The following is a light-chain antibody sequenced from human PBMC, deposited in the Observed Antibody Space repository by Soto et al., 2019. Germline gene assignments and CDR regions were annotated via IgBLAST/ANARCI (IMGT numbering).Light chain of an antibody. J-gene: IGKJ2*01. CDR3: HQYGTLQYA. V-gene: IGKV3-20*01. CDR1: QRVSSNY. Sequence: IALTQSPGTLSLSPGERATLSCRARQRVSSNYVAWYQHKPGQAPRLLIHGASIKATGIPDRFSGSGSGTDFTLTISRQEPEDFAVYCCHQYGTLQYAFGQGTKLQIK. CDR2: GAS.